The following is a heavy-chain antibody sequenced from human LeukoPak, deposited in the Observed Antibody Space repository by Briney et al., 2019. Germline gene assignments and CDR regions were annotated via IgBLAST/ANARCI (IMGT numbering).Heavy chain of an antibody. CDR3: ARKRGRGLFDY. V-gene: IGHV4-61*02. CDR1: GGSISRGSYY. J-gene: IGHJ4*02. CDR2: IYTGKIT. Sequence: PSQTLSLTCTVSGGSISRGSYYWSWIRQPAGKGLEWIGRIYTGKITNYNPSVKSRVTISVDTSKNQFSLKLTSVTAADTAVYYCARKRGRGLFDYWGQGILVTVSS. D-gene: IGHD3-10*01.